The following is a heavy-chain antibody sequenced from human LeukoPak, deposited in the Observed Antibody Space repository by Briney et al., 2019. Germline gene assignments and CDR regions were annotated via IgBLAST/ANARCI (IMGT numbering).Heavy chain of an antibody. CDR2: IRFDGSNK. CDR1: GFTFSSYG. D-gene: IGHD1-1*01. CDR3: AKIPAGNEDLDC. J-gene: IGHJ4*02. V-gene: IGHV3-30*02. Sequence: GGSLRLSCAVSGFTFSSYGMHWVRQAPGKGLEWVAFIRFDGSNKYYADSVKGRFTISRDNPKNTLYLQMNSLGPEDTAVYYCAKIPAGNEDLDCWGQGTLVTVSS.